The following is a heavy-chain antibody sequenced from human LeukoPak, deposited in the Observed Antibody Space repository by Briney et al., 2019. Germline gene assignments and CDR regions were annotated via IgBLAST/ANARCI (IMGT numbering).Heavy chain of an antibody. D-gene: IGHD4-17*01. CDR2: IYYSGST. CDR3: ARDSLDYGYDY. V-gene: IGHV4-59*01. CDR1: GGSISSYY. Sequence: KPSETLSLTCTVSGGSISSYYWSWIRQPPGKGLEWIGYIYYSGSTNYNPSLKSRVTISVDTSKIQFSLKLSSVTAADTAVYYCARDSLDYGYDYWGQGTLVTVSS. J-gene: IGHJ4*02.